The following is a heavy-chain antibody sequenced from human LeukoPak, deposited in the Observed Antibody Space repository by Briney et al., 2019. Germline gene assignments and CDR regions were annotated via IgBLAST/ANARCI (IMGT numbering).Heavy chain of an antibody. CDR1: GFTFSSYG. J-gene: IGHJ4*02. CDR2: ISYDGSNK. D-gene: IGHD5-18*01. CDR3: AKTRGYSYGDFDY. Sequence: GRSLRLSCAASGFTFSSYGMHWVRQAPGKGLEGVAVISYDGSNKYYADSVKGRFTISRDNSKNTLYLQMNSLRAEDTAVYYCAKTRGYSYGDFDYWGQGTLVTVSS. V-gene: IGHV3-30*18.